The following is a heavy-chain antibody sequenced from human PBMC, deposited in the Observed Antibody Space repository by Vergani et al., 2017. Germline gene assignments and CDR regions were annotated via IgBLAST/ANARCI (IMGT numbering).Heavy chain of an antibody. CDR2: INTNTGNT. Sequence: QVQLVQSGSELKKPGASVTVSCKASGYTFTSYAMNWVRQAPGQGLEWMGWINTNTGNTTYAQGFTGRFVLSLDTSVSTAYLQISSLKAEDTAVYYCARXIVVVVAAEAAFDIWGQGTMVTVSS. D-gene: IGHD2-15*01. CDR3: ARXIVVVVAAEAAFDI. J-gene: IGHJ3*02. V-gene: IGHV7-4-1*02. CDR1: GYTFTSYA.